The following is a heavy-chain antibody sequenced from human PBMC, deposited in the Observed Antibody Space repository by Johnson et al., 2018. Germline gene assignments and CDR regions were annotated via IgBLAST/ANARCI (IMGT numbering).Heavy chain of an antibody. V-gene: IGHV3-30-3*01. CDR1: GFTFSSYA. CDR2: ISYDGSNK. CDR3: AREKYTGALYYGMDV. Sequence: VQLVQSGGGVVQPGRSLRLSCAASGFTFSSYAMHWVRQAPGKGLEWVAVISYDGSNKYYADSVKGRFTISRDNSKNTLYLQMNSLRAEDTAVYYCAREKYTGALYYGMDVWGQGTTVTVSS. J-gene: IGHJ6*02. D-gene: IGHD2-2*02.